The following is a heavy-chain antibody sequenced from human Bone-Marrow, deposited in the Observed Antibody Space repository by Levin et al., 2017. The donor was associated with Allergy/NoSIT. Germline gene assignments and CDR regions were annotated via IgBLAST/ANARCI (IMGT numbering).Heavy chain of an antibody. Sequence: PSETLSLTCTVSGGSVSSGSYYWSWIRQPPGKGLEWIWYIYYSGSTNYNPSLKSRVTISVDTSKNQFSLKLSSVTAADTAVYYCARAITMVQGVIDYWGQGTLVTVSS. J-gene: IGHJ4*02. V-gene: IGHV4-61*01. CDR3: ARAITMVQGVIDY. CDR2: IYYSGST. CDR1: GGSVSSGSYY. D-gene: IGHD3-10*01.